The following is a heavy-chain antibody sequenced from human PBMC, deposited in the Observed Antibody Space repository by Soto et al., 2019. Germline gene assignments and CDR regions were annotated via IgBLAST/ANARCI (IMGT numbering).Heavy chain of an antibody. CDR1: VECFSGYY. J-gene: IGHJ4*02. Sequence: GTLSLSCAVDVECFSGYYWCWLRQPPGKGLEWIGEINHSGSTNYNPSLKSRVTISVDTSKNQFSLKLSSVTAADTAVYYCARRGLVYGYIFLEWLEAPDFHYWGQVTLV. V-gene: IGHV4-34*01. CDR3: ARRGLVYGYIFLEWLEAPDFHY. D-gene: IGHD3-3*01. CDR2: INHSGST.